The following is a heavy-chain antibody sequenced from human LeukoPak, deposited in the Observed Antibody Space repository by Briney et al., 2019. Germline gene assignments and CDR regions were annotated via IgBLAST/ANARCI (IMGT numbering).Heavy chain of an antibody. Sequence: PSETLSLTCTVSGGSISSGSYYWSCIRKPAGKGLEWIGRIYSSGSTNYNPSLKSRVTISVHTSRNQFSLKLSSVTAADTAVYYCARGPYYYGGSAFDIWGQGTMVTVFS. D-gene: IGHD3-10*01. V-gene: IGHV4-61*02. CDR2: IYSSGST. J-gene: IGHJ3*02. CDR3: ARGPYYYGGSAFDI. CDR1: GGSISSGSYY.